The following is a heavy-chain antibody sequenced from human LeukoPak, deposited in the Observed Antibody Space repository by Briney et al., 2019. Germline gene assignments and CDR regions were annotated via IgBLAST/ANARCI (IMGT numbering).Heavy chain of an antibody. V-gene: IGHV3-23*01. CDR3: AKDGLVWFGELN. CDR1: GFTVSSNY. J-gene: IGHJ4*02. CDR2: ISGSGGST. D-gene: IGHD3-10*01. Sequence: SGGSLSLSCAASGFTVSSNYMSWVRQAPGKGLEWVSAISGSGGSTYYADSVKGRFTISRDNSKNTLYLQMNSLRAEDTAVYYCAKDGLVWFGELNWGQGTLVTVSS.